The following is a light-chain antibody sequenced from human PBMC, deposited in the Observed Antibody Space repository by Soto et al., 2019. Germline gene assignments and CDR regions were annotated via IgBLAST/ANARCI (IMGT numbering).Light chain of an antibody. V-gene: IGKV3D-20*02. Sequence: VLTQSPDTLSLYPGASATLSFRSSQSVRSGYLAWYQQTPGQTPRLLIYAASSRATGIPDRFSGSGSGTDFTLTVSSLEPEDFALYYCQQRNNWPITFGQGTRLEIK. CDR3: QQRNNWPIT. CDR2: AAS. CDR1: QSVRSGY. J-gene: IGKJ5*01.